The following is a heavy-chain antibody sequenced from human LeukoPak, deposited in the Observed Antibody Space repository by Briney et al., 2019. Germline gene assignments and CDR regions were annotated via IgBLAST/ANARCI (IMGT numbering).Heavy chain of an antibody. CDR2: ISHSGST. CDR3: ARGKRYYYGSGSDYFDY. D-gene: IGHD3-10*01. CDR1: GDSLSSRSYY. Sequence: SETLSLTCTVSGDSLSSRSYYWGWIRQPPGKGLEWIGTISHSGSTDYNPSPKSRVTISVDTSKNQFSLKLSSVTAADTAVYYCARGKRYYYGSGSDYFDYWGQGTLVTVSS. V-gene: IGHV4-39*07. J-gene: IGHJ4*02.